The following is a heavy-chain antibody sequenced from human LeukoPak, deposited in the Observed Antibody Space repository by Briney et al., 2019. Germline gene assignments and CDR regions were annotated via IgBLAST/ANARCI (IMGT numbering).Heavy chain of an antibody. CDR3: ASTAFTGTLRN. J-gene: IGHJ4*02. V-gene: IGHV1-69*04. D-gene: IGHD2-8*02. Sequence: SVKVSCKASGGTFISYAISWVRQAPGQGLEWMGRIIPILGIANYAQKFQGRVTIPAHKSTSTAYMELSSLRSEDPAVYYCASTAFTGTLRNWGQGTLVTVSS. CDR2: IIPILGIA. CDR1: GGTFISYA.